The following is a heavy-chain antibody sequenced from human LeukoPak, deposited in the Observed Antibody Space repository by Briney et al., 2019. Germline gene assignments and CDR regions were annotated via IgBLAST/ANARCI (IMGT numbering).Heavy chain of an antibody. CDR2: ISSAGT. V-gene: IGHV3-53*01. Sequence: PGGSLRLSCAASGFSVSSNDMSWVRQAPGKGLEWVSFISSAGTKYTDSVKGRFTISRDNSKNTLYLQMNSLRAEDTAVYYCAKPYLRSTYHYMDVWGKGTTVTVSS. D-gene: IGHD2-21*01. CDR1: GFSVSSND. J-gene: IGHJ6*03. CDR3: AKPYLRSTYHYMDV.